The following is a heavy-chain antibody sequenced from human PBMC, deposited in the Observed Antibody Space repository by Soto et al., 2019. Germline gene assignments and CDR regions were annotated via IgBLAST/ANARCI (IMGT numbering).Heavy chain of an antibody. J-gene: IGHJ3*02. Sequence: QVQLQESGPGLVKPSQTLSLTCTVSGGSISSGGYYWSWIRQHPGKGLEWIGDIYYSGSTYYNPSLKSRVTISVDTSKNQYSLKLSSVTAADTAVYYCARDTDSSGYYYGDAFDIWGQGTMVTVSS. V-gene: IGHV4-31*03. CDR1: GGSISSGGYY. CDR3: ARDTDSSGYYYGDAFDI. D-gene: IGHD3-22*01. CDR2: IYYSGST.